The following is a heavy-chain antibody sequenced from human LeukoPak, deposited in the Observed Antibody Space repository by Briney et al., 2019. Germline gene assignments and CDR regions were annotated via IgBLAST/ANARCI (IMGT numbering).Heavy chain of an antibody. Sequence: SVKVSCKASGGTFSSYAISWVRQAPGQGLEWMGRIIPILGIANYAQKFQGRVTITADKSTSTAYMELSSLRSEDTAVYYCARGRSAAAGTGDAFDIWGQGTMVTVSS. D-gene: IGHD6-13*01. CDR2: IIPILGIA. J-gene: IGHJ3*02. CDR3: ARGRSAAAGTGDAFDI. CDR1: GGTFSSYA. V-gene: IGHV1-69*04.